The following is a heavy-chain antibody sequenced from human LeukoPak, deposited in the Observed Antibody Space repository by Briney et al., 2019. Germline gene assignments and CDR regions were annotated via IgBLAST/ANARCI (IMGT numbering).Heavy chain of an antibody. CDR2: ISSSSSTI. CDR1: GFTFSSYS. V-gene: IGHV3-48*02. Sequence: GGSLRLSCAASGFTFSSYSMNWVRQAPGKGLEWVSYISSSSSTIYYADSVKGRFTISRDNAKNSLYLQMNSLRDEDTAVYYCAKPYYYGSGSTNWFDPWGQGTLVTVSS. J-gene: IGHJ5*02. D-gene: IGHD3-10*01. CDR3: AKPYYYGSGSTNWFDP.